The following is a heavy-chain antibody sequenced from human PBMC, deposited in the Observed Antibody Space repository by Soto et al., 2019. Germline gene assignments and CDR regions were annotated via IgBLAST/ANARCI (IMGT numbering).Heavy chain of an antibody. V-gene: IGHV4-34*01. D-gene: IGHD3-16*01. J-gene: IGHJ6*02. CDR2: INHRGTP. CDR1: GGSFSGYY. Sequence: SETLSLTCVVSGGSFSGYYWTWMRQSPGKGLEWIGEINHRGTPNYNPSLTSRVTISIERSKRQVSLELKSVTAADMAVYYCARCTYYGSGDYFYGMDVWGQGTTVTVSS. CDR3: ARCTYYGSGDYFYGMDV.